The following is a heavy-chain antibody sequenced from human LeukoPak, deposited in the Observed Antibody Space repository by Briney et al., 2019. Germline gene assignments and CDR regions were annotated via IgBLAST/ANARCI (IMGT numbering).Heavy chain of an antibody. V-gene: IGHV3-30-3*01. Sequence: GGSLRLSCAASGFTFSSYAMHWVRQAPGKGLEWVAVISYDGSNKYYADSVKGRFTISRDSSKNTLYLQMNSLRAEDTAVYYCARDVDYYDSSGYYPYWGQGTLVTVSS. J-gene: IGHJ4*02. CDR2: ISYDGSNK. CDR3: ARDVDYYDSSGYYPY. CDR1: GFTFSSYA. D-gene: IGHD3-22*01.